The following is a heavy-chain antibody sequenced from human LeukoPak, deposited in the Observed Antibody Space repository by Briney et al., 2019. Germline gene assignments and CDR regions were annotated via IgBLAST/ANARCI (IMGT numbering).Heavy chain of an antibody. D-gene: IGHD3-10*02. CDR3: AELGITMIGGV. J-gene: IGHJ6*04. Sequence: GGSLRLSCAASGFTFSSYTMNWVRQAPGKGLEWVSYISGSGSTIYYADSVKGRFTLSRDNAKNSLYLQMNSLRAEDTAVYYCAELGITMIGGVWGKGTTVTISS. CDR1: GFTFSSYT. V-gene: IGHV3-48*04. CDR2: ISGSGSTI.